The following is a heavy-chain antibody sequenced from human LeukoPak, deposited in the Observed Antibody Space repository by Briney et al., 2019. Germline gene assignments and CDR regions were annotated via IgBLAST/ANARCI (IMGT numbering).Heavy chain of an antibody. D-gene: IGHD2-15*01. CDR3: ARDGGYCSGGSCNNWFDP. CDR1: GFTFSYYT. J-gene: IGHJ5*02. V-gene: IGHV3-21*03. CDR2: ISSSSGYV. Sequence: PGGSLRLSCAASGFTFSYYTTHWVRQAPGKGLEWVSSISSSSGYVYYADSVKGRFTISRDNAKNSLYLQMSSLRAEDTAVYYCARDGGYCSGGSCNNWFDPWGQGTLVTVSS.